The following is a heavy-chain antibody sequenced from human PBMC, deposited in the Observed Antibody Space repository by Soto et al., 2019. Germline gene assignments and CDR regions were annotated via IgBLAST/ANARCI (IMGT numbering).Heavy chain of an antibody. V-gene: IGHV1-8*01. CDR2: MNPNSGNT. D-gene: IGHD2-15*01. J-gene: IGHJ6*02. CDR3: ARDLTYCSGGSCYFDYYYYYGMDV. CDR1: GYTFTSYD. Sequence: QVQLVQSGAEVKKPGASVKVSCKASGYTFTSYDINWVRQATGQGLEWMGWMNPNSGNTGYAQKFQGRVTMTRNTSISTAYMELSSLRSEDTAVYYCARDLTYCSGGSCYFDYYYYYGMDVWGPGTTVTVSS.